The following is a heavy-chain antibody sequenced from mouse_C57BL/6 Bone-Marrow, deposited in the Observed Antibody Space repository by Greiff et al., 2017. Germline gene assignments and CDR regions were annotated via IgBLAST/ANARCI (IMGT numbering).Heavy chain of an antibody. V-gene: IGHV1-82*01. J-gene: IGHJ3*01. CDR3: ARPFFAD. CDR1: GYAFSSSW. Sequence: QVQLQQSGPELVKPGASVKISCKASGYAFSSSWMNWVKQRPGKGLEWIGRIYPGDGDTNYNGKFKGKATLTADKSSSTAYMQLSSRTSEDSAVYFCARPFFADWGQGTLVTVSA. CDR2: IYPGDGDT.